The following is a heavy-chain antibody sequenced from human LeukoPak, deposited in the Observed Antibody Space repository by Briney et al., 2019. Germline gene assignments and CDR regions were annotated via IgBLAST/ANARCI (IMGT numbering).Heavy chain of an antibody. CDR3: ASGYYLLEY. CDR2: VNHSGST. D-gene: IGHD3-22*01. V-gene: IGHV4-34*01. Sequence: PSETLSLTCAVYGGSLSGYYWSWIRQPPGKGLEWIGEVNHSGSTNYKPSLKSRVIISVDTSKNQFSLRLSSLTAADTAVYYCASGYYLLEYWGQGTLVTVSS. J-gene: IGHJ4*02. CDR1: GGSLSGYY.